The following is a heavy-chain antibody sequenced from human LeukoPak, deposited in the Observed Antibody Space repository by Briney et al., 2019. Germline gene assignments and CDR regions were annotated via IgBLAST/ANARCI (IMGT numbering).Heavy chain of an antibody. V-gene: IGHV4-34*01. J-gene: IGHJ3*02. CDR2: INHSGST. CDR1: GGSFSGYY. D-gene: IGHD3-3*01. Sequence: SETLSLTCGVYGGSFSGYYWSWIRQPPGKGLEWIGEINHSGSTNYNPSLKSRVTISVDTSKNQFSLKLSSVTAADTAVYYCARAKLYMDFWSNAFDIWGQGTMVTVSS. CDR3: ARAKLYMDFWSNAFDI.